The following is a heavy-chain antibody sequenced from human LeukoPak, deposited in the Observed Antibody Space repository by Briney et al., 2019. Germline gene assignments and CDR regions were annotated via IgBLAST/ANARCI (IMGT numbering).Heavy chain of an antibody. J-gene: IGHJ4*02. CDR1: SHPSYTHNVP. V-gene: IGHV6-1*01. CDR2: TYYRSKFYN. CDR3: ARGRNSGFDY. D-gene: IGHD6-19*01. Sequence: SQTLSLTFSFSSHPSYTHNVPLHWFRRFPSRVLEWLGRTYYRSKFYNDYAVSVKGRITINPDTSKNQFSLQLSSVTPEDTAVYYCARGRNSGFDYWGQGTLVTVSS.